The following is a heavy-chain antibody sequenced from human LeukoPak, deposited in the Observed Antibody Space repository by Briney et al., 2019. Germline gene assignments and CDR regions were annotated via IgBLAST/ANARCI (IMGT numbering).Heavy chain of an antibody. D-gene: IGHD2-15*01. V-gene: IGHV4-59*08. J-gene: IGHJ5*02. Sequence: SETLSLTCTVSGGSISSYYWSWIRQPPGKGLECIGYIYSSGSTSYNPSFKSRVTVSVDTSKNQFSLKLSSVTAADTAVYYCARHPWIGASCPNPFDPWGQGTLVTVSS. CDR1: GGSISSYY. CDR2: IYSSGST. CDR3: ARHPWIGASCPNPFDP.